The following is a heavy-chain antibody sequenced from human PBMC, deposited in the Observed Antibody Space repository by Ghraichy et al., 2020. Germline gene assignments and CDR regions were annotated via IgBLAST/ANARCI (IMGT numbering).Heavy chain of an antibody. D-gene: IGHD3-3*01. CDR3: ARGYYDFWSGYYDY. CDR2: INPNSGGT. J-gene: IGHJ4*02. CDR1: GYTFTGYY. Sequence: ASVKVSCKASGYTFTGYYMHWVRQAPGQGLKWMGWINPNSGGTNYAQKFQGWVTMTRDTSISTAYMELSRLRSDDTAVYYCARGYYDFWSGYYDYWGQGTLVTVSS. V-gene: IGHV1-2*04.